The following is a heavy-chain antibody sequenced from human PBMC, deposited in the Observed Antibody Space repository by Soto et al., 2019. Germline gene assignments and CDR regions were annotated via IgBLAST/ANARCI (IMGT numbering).Heavy chain of an antibody. D-gene: IGHD6-6*01. CDR1: GGSISSYY. CDR3: ARLIEKYSAGELDYYYYYMDV. Sequence: PSETLSLTCTVSGGSISSYYWSWIRQPPGKGLEWIGYIYYSGSTNYNPSLKSRVTISVDTSKNQFSLKLSSVTAADTAVYYCARLIEKYSAGELDYYYYYMDVWGKGTTVTVSS. V-gene: IGHV4-59*08. J-gene: IGHJ6*03. CDR2: IYYSGST.